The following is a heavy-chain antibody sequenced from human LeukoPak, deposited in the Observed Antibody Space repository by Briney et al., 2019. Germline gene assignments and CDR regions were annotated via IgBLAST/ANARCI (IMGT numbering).Heavy chain of an antibody. D-gene: IGHD6-19*01. CDR1: GFTLSTYS. CDR3: ARDQGTGTAVAGFYYFDY. CDR2: ITSSSSTV. V-gene: IGHV3-48*04. Sequence: PGGSLRLSCAASGFTLSTYSMNWVRQAPGKGLEWISYITSSSSTVYYADSVKGRFTISRDNAKNSLYLQMNSLRAEDTAVYYCARDQGTGTAVAGFYYFDYWGQGTLVTVSS. J-gene: IGHJ4*02.